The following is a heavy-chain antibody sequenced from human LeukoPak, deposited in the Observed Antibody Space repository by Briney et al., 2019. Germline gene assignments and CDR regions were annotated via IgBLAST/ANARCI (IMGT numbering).Heavy chain of an antibody. D-gene: IGHD7-27*01. CDR3: ARGYKTGDHFY. CDR1: GFTFSNHG. Sequence: PGGSLRLSCAASGFTFSNHGMHWVRQAPGKGLEWVANINQDGSEKSYVDSVKGRFTISRDNAKNSLYLQMNSLRAEDTAVYSCARGYKTGDHFYWGQGTLVTVSS. CDR2: INQDGSEK. J-gene: IGHJ4*02. V-gene: IGHV3-7*01.